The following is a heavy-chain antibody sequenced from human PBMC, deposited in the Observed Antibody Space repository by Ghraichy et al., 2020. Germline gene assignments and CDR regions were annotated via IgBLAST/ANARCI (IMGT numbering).Heavy chain of an antibody. CDR1: GGSISSYSDY. J-gene: IGHJ5*02. CDR3: VRNKTGNLSGWFDP. D-gene: IGHD1-14*01. CDR2: IYNSVST. V-gene: IGHV4-39*01. Sequence: PETLSLTCTVSGGSISSYSDYWGWLRQPPRKGPEWIGSIYNSVSTHYNPSLKSRVTISIDTSKDQFSLRLTSVTAADTAIYYCVRNKTGNLSGWFDPWGQGSLVIVSS.